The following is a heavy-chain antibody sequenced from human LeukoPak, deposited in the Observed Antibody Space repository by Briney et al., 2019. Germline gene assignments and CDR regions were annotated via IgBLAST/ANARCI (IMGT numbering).Heavy chain of an antibody. CDR3: ARDPDDYSNIQVNYFDY. CDR1: GFTFSSYI. D-gene: IGHD4-11*01. V-gene: IGHV3-21*01. Sequence: GGSLRLSCAASGFTFSSYIMNWVRQAPGKGLEWVSSISSSSSYIYYADSVKGRFTISRDNAKNSLYLQMNSLRAEDTAVYYCARDPDDYSNIQVNYFDYWGQGTLVTVSS. J-gene: IGHJ4*02. CDR2: ISSSSSYI.